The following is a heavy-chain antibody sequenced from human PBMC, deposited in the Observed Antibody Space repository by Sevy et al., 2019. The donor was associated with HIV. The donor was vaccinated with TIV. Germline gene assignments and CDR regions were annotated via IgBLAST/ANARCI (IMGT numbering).Heavy chain of an antibody. D-gene: IGHD3-22*01. V-gene: IGHV3-66*01. J-gene: IGHJ6*02. CDR1: GFTVSGNY. CDR2: IDSGGST. CDR3: ARDRYYDASGYYYYYYGMDV. Sequence: GGSLRLSCEASGFTVSGNYMAWVRLAPGKGLEWVSLIDSGGSTYYADSVKGRFTISRDNAKNTLYLQMNALRAEYTAVYFCARDRYYDASGYYYYYYGMDVWGQGTTVTVSS.